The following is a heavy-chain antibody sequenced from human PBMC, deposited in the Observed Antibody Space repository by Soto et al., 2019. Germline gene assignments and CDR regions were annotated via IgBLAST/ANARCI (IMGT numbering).Heavy chain of an antibody. Sequence: ASVKVSCKASGYTFTSYGISWVRQAPGQGLEWMGWISAYNGNTNYAQKLQGRVTMTTDTSTGTAYMELRSLRSGDTAVYYCAIGGSITMVRGVNILSWLDPWGQGTLVTVSS. CDR2: ISAYNGNT. V-gene: IGHV1-18*01. CDR3: AIGGSITMVRGVNILSWLDP. D-gene: IGHD3-10*01. J-gene: IGHJ5*02. CDR1: GYTFTSYG.